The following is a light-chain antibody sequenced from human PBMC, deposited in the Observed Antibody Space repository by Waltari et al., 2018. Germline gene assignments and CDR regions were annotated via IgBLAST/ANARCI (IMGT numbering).Light chain of an antibody. Sequence: LVMTQSPATLSLSPGASAPLSCRASQSVRSTLAWFQPKPGQPPRLLISGTSTRATGIPARFTGSGAGTEVSLTISSLQPEDFATYYCQQYDYWPWTFGQGTRVETK. V-gene: IGKV3D-15*01. CDR1: QSVRST. J-gene: IGKJ1*01. CDR3: QQYDYWPWT. CDR2: GTS.